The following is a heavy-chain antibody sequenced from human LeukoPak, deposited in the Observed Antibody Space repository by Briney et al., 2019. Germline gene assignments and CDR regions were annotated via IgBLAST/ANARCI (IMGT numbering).Heavy chain of an antibody. Sequence: PGGSLRLSCAASGFTFSSYSMNWVRQAPGKGLEWVSSISSSSSYIYYADSVKGRFTISRDNAKNSLYLQMNSLRAEDTAVYYCARERRPRITMIVVVTTRSDAFDIWGQGTTVTVSS. CDR2: ISSSSSYI. CDR3: ARERRPRITMIVVVTTRSDAFDI. J-gene: IGHJ3*02. CDR1: GFTFSSYS. D-gene: IGHD3-22*01. V-gene: IGHV3-21*01.